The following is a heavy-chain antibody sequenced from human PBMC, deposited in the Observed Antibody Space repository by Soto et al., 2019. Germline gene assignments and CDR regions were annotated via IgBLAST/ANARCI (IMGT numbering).Heavy chain of an antibody. CDR3: AKNYYDYIWGSYYRD. Sequence: EVQLLESGGGLVQPGGSLRLSCAASGFTFSSYAMSWVRQAPGKGLEWVSAISGSGGSTYYADSVKGRFTISRDNSKNTLYLQMNRLRAEDTAVYYCAKNYYDYIWGSYYRDWGQGTLVTVSS. V-gene: IGHV3-23*01. CDR1: GFTFSSYA. D-gene: IGHD3-16*01. CDR2: ISGSGGST. J-gene: IGHJ4*02.